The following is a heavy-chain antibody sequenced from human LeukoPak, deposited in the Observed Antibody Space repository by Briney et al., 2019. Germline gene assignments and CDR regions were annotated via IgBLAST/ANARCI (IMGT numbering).Heavy chain of an antibody. J-gene: IGHJ3*02. D-gene: IGHD3-10*01. CDR3: AREGHGGYDGERGGAFDI. CDR1: GFTFNNYG. V-gene: IGHV3-30*03. Sequence: PGGSLRLSCAASGFTFNNYGIHWVRQAPGKGLEWMSFIYPDASNKYYADSVKGRFTISRDNSRNTLSLQMNSLRPEDTAVYYCAREGHGGYDGERGGAFDIWGQGTTVTVSS. CDR2: IYPDASNK.